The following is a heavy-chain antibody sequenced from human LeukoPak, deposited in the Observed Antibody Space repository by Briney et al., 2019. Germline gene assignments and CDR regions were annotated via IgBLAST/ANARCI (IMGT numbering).Heavy chain of an antibody. J-gene: IGHJ4*02. CDR3: ARGIAAAAKQGGFDF. Sequence: PSETLSLTCSVSVDSISSYYWSWIRQPAGKGLEWIGRIYTTGSTNYNPSLKSRVTMSVDTSKNQFSLKLSSVTAANTAVYYCARGIAAAAKQGGFDFWGQGTLVTVSS. CDR1: VDSISSYY. D-gene: IGHD6-13*01. CDR2: IYTTGST. V-gene: IGHV4-4*07.